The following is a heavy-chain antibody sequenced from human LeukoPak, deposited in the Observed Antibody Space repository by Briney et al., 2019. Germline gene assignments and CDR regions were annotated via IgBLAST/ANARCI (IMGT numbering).Heavy chain of an antibody. D-gene: IGHD6-19*01. J-gene: IGHJ5*02. CDR1: GFIFSSYA. V-gene: IGHV3-23*01. CDR3: AKGGYSSGWYREVDP. CDR2: ISGSGGST. Sequence: GGSLRLSCAASGFIFSSYAMSWVRQAPGKGLEWVSDISGSGGSTYYADSVKGRFTISRDNSKNTLYLQMNSLRAEDTAVYYCAKGGYSSGWYREVDPWGQGTLVTVSS.